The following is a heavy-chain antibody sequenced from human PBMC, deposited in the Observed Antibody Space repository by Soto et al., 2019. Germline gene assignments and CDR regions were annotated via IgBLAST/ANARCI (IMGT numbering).Heavy chain of an antibody. D-gene: IGHD3-3*01. CDR2: IYYSGST. J-gene: IGHJ5*02. CDR3: GRERDDFWSGYYGNWFDP. V-gene: IGHV4-59*01. CDR1: GGSISSYY. Sequence: SETLSLTCTVSGGSISSYYWSWIRQPPGKGLEWIGYIYYSGSTNYNPSLKSRVTISVDTSKNHFSLKLSSVTAADTAVYYCGRERDDFWSGYYGNWFDPWGQGTLVTVSS.